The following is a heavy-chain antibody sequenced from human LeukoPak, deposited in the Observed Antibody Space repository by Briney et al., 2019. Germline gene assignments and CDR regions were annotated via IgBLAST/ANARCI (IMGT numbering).Heavy chain of an antibody. CDR3: ARDVVAAAGTWDY. J-gene: IGHJ4*02. Sequence: SETLSLTCTVSGDSISTDDYYWSWIRQPAGKGLEWIGRISTSGTTNYNPSLKSRVTMSVDTSKNQFSLKLSSVTAADTAVYYCARDVVAAAGTWDYWGQGTLVTVSS. V-gene: IGHV4-61*02. CDR1: GDSISTDDYY. CDR2: ISTSGTT. D-gene: IGHD6-13*01.